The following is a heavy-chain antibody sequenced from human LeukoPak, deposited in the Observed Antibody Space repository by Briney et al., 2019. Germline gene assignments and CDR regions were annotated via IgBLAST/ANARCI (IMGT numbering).Heavy chain of an antibody. J-gene: IGHJ4*02. D-gene: IGHD1-20*01. Sequence: LFSSIISSCSTISYADSVKGRFTISRYNAKNSLYLQMNSLRAEDTAVYYCARDVTGTTSWGQGTLVTVSS. V-gene: IGHV3-11*01. CDR2: IISSCSTI. CDR3: ARDVTGTTS.